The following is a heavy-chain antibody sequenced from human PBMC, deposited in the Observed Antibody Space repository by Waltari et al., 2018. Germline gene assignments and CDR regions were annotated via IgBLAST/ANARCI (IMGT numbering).Heavy chain of an antibody. CDR3: ARDARDWEAVDNTYLDS. V-gene: IGHV4-34*01. CDR2: VDHSGSA. J-gene: IGHJ4*02. Sequence: QLRLQQWGAGLLKPSETLSLTWAVPGGSFHGYYWSGIRQTPGKGLEWIGEVDHSGSANYSPSLKSRVTVSLDPSNKQVSLTLTSVTAADTGIYYCARDARDWEAVDNTYLDSWGQGTLVAVSS. D-gene: IGHD2-21*02. CDR1: GGSFHGYY.